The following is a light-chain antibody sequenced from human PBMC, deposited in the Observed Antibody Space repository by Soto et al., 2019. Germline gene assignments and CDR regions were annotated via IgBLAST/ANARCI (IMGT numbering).Light chain of an antibody. J-gene: IGLJ2*01. V-gene: IGLV3-1*01. CDR2: QDS. Sequence: SYDLTQPPSVSVSPGQTASITCSGDKLGDKYACWYQQKPGQSPVLVIYQDSKRPSGIPERFSGSNSGNTATLTISGHQAMDEADYYCQAWDSSTVVFGGGTKLTVL. CDR1: KLGDKY. CDR3: QAWDSSTVV.